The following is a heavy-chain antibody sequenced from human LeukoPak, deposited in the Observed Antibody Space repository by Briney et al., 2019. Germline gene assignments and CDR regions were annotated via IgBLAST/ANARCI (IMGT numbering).Heavy chain of an antibody. D-gene: IGHD3-22*01. CDR3: AKGSISYYDSSGYYYYYYYYHMDV. CDR1: GFTFSSNA. Sequence: GGSLRLSCAASGFTFSSNAMSWVRQAQGKALEWGSAIRGSGGSRYYADSVKGRFSISRDNSKNTLYLQMNSLRAEDTAVYYCAKGSISYYDSSGYYYYYYYYHMDVWGKGTTVTVSS. CDR2: IRGSGGSR. J-gene: IGHJ6*03. V-gene: IGHV3-23*01.